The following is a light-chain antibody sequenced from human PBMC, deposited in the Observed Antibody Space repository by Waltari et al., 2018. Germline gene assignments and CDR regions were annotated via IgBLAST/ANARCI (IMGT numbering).Light chain of an antibody. J-gene: IGKJ1*01. CDR1: QSITTS. CDR2: GAS. V-gene: IGKV1-5*03. Sequence: DIQMTQSPSTLSASVGDTVINPCRASQSITTSLAWYQQKPGKAPDALIYGASNLESGVPSRFSGSGSGTEFTLTISSLQPDDFATYYCQQYKSYKTFGQGTRVEIK. CDR3: QQYKSYKT.